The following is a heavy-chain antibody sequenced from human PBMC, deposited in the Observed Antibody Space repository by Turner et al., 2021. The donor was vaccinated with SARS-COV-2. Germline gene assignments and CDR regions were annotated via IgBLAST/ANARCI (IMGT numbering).Heavy chain of an antibody. Sequence: EVQLVESGGGLVQPGGSLRLSCAASGFTVSSNYMSWVRQAPGKGLEWVSIIYSGGSTYYADSGKGRFTISRDNSKNTLYLQMNSLRAEDTAVYYCAREIDDYVWGSYRRGYWGQGTLVTVSS. CDR2: IYSGGST. CDR1: GFTVSSNY. CDR3: AREIDDYVWGSYRRGY. V-gene: IGHV3-66*01. J-gene: IGHJ4*02. D-gene: IGHD3-16*02.